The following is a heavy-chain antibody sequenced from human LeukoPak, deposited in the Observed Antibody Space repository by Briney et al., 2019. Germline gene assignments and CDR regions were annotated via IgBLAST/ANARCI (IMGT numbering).Heavy chain of an antibody. CDR1: QFPFNKYG. Sequence: PGGSLRLSCATSQFPFNKYGMHWVRQAPGRGLEGVAFVRYDGTTNQYSDSVKGRFFISRDNSRDMLFLRMNNLSSDDTAVYYCAKGGPSVAATFDHWGQGTRVIVSS. J-gene: IGHJ4*02. V-gene: IGHV3-30*02. CDR3: AKGGPSVAATFDH. D-gene: IGHD6-19*01. CDR2: VRYDGTTN.